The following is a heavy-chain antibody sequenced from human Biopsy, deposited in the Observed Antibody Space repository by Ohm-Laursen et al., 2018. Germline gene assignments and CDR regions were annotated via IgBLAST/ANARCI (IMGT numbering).Heavy chain of an antibody. CDR1: GDSVTKYY. CDR2: IYYSVMT. Sequence: TLSLTCNVSGDSVTKYYWSWIRQPPGKGLEWIGHIYYSVMTNYNPSLQSRVSISVDTSRNQVSLTLSSVTAADTAVYYCARDSGILNYGNFKYYHYYGMDVWGQGTKVTVSS. D-gene: IGHD4-11*01. J-gene: IGHJ6*02. V-gene: IGHV4-59*02. CDR3: ARDSGILNYGNFKYYHYYGMDV.